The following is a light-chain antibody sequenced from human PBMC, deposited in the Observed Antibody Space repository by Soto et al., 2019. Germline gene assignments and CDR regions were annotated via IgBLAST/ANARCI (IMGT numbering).Light chain of an antibody. CDR2: GAS. V-gene: IGKV3-20*01. CDR1: QSVSSSY. J-gene: IGKJ1*01. Sequence: EIVLTQSPGTLSLSPGERATLSCRASQSVSSSYLAWYQQKPGQAPRPLIYGASSRAIGIPDRFSGSGSGTDFTLTISRLEPEAFAMYYCQQYCSSPWTFGQGTKVDIK. CDR3: QQYCSSPWT.